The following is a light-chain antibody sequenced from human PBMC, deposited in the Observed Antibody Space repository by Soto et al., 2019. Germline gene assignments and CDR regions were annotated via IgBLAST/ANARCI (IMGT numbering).Light chain of an antibody. CDR2: DAS. CDR1: ESVTSTY. J-gene: IGKJ5*01. Sequence: EIVLTQSPGTLSLSPGERATISCRASESVTSTYLAWYQQKPGQAPRLLIYDASSRAPGILDRFSGSGSGTDFTLTISRLEPEDCAVYYCQQYGSSPTFGQGTRLEIK. CDR3: QQYGSSPT. V-gene: IGKV3-20*01.